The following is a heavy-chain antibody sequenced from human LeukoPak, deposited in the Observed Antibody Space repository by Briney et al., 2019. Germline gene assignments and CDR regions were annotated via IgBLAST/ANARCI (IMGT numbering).Heavy chain of an antibody. CDR1: GGSISSYY. V-gene: IGHV4-4*07. J-gene: IGHJ4*02. CDR2: IYTSGST. CDR3: ASYYYGSGSYWYFDY. Sequence: PAETLSLTCTVSGGSISSYYWSWIRQPAGKGLEWIGRIYTSGSTNYNPSLKSRVTMSVDTSKNQFSLKLSSVTAADTAVYYCASYYYGSGSYWYFDYWGQGTLVTVSS. D-gene: IGHD3-10*01.